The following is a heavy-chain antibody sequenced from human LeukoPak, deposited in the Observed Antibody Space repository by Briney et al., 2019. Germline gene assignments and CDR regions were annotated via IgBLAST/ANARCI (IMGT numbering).Heavy chain of an antibody. D-gene: IGHD4-17*01. CDR1: GNTFPSHF. J-gene: IGHJ4*02. Sequence: ASVKVSCKASGNTFPSHFMNWVRQAPGQGLEWMGGIIPIFGTANYAQKFQGRVTITTDESTSTAYMELSSLRSEDTAVYYCASQTTVTSPFDYWGQGTLVTVSS. CDR2: IIPIFGTA. V-gene: IGHV1-69*05. CDR3: ASQTTVTSPFDY.